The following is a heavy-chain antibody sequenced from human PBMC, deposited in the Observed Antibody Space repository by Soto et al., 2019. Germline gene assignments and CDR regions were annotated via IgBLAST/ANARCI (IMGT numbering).Heavy chain of an antibody. CDR1: GGSISSGGYY. CDR3: AKDVPEQWLPQYYFDY. V-gene: IGHV4-31*03. Sequence: PSETLSLTCTVSGGSISSGGYYWSWIRQHPGKGLEWIGYIYYSGSTYYNPSLKSRVTISVDTSKNQFSLKLSSVTAADTAVYYCAKDVPEQWLPQYYFDYWGQGTLVTVSS. J-gene: IGHJ4*02. CDR2: IYYSGST. D-gene: IGHD6-19*01.